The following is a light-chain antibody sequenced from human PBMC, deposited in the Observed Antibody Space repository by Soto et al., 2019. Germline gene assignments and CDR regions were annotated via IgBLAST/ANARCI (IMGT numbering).Light chain of an antibody. CDR2: EVR. CDR3: SSYTSSNTLV. Sequence: QSALTQPASVSGSPGQSITISCTGTNSDVGGYNYVSWYQHHPGKAPKVIIYEVRNRPSGVSDRFSGSKSGSTASLTISGLQAEDEADYYCSSYTSSNTLVFGTGTKLTVL. J-gene: IGLJ1*01. V-gene: IGLV2-14*01. CDR1: NSDVGGYNY.